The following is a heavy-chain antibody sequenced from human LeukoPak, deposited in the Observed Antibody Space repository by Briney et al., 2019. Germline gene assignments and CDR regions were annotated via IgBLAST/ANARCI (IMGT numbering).Heavy chain of an antibody. CDR3: ARGTFIRSYYDFWSGYYPFDY. CDR1: GYTFTSYD. V-gene: IGHV1-8*01. CDR2: MNPNSGNT. D-gene: IGHD3-3*01. J-gene: IGHJ4*02. Sequence: ASVKVSCKASGYTFTSYDINWVRQATGQGLEWMGWMNPNSGNTGYAQKFQGRVTITRNTSISTAYMELSSLRSEDTAVYYCARGTFIRSYYDFWSGYYPFDYWGQGTLVTVSS.